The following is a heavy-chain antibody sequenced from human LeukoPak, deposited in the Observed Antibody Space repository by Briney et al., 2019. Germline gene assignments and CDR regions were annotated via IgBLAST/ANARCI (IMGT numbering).Heavy chain of an antibody. CDR3: AKGRAGSGYDAFHV. Sequence: GGSLRLSCAASGFTFNSYSMNWVRQAPGKGLEWVSAMSGSGDSTFYADSVKGRFTISKDNSKNTLYLQMNSLSAEDTAVYYCAKGRAGSGYDAFHVWGQGTMVTVSS. J-gene: IGHJ3*01. CDR2: MSGSGDST. D-gene: IGHD3-22*01. CDR1: GFTFNSYS. V-gene: IGHV3-23*01.